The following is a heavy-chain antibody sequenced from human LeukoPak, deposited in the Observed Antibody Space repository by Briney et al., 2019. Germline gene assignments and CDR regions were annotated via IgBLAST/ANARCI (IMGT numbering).Heavy chain of an antibody. Sequence: GRSLRLSCGASGLTLSSYAMSWVPHAPGKGLECGSAISGIGGSTYYADSVKGRFTISRDNSKNTLYLQMNSLRAEDTAVYYCAKAKYYDFWSGYYPDYWGQGTLVTVSS. CDR3: AKAKYYDFWSGYYPDY. CDR2: ISGIGGST. D-gene: IGHD3-3*01. V-gene: IGHV3-23*01. J-gene: IGHJ4*02. CDR1: GLTLSSYA.